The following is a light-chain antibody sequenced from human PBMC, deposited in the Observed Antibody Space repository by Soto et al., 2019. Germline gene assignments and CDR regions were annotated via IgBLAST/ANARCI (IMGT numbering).Light chain of an antibody. CDR2: EVS. CDR3: SSYTSSSTPVV. CDR1: SSDVGGYNY. J-gene: IGLJ2*01. V-gene: IGLV2-14*01. Sequence: QSVLTQPASVSGSPGQSITISCTGTSSDVGGYNYVSWYQQHPGKAPKLMIYEVSNRPSGVSNLFSGSKSGNTASLTISGLQAEDEADYYCSSYTSSSTPVVFGGGTQLTVL.